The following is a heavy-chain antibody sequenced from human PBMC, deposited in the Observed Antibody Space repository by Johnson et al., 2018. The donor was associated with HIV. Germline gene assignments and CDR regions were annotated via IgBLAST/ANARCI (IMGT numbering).Heavy chain of an antibody. CDR3: ARANSRGAEYSNLGAFDI. D-gene: IGHD6-6*01. Sequence: VQLVESGGGLVQPGGSLTLSCAAPGFSVSSYYLTWVRQAPGKGLDWVSVIGTAGDNYYPGPVQGRFTISRVHAKNSLYLQRNSPRAGDTAVYYCARANSRGAEYSNLGAFDIWGQGTMVTVSS. CDR2: IGTAGDN. J-gene: IGHJ3*02. V-gene: IGHV3-13*01. CDR1: GFSVSSYY.